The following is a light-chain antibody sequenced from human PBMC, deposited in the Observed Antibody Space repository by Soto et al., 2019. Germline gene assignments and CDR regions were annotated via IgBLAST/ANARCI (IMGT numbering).Light chain of an antibody. CDR2: KAS. CDR1: QSISVW. V-gene: IGKV1-5*03. Sequence: DIQLTKSPSTLSASVGDRVTVTCRASQSISVWLAWYQQKAGKAPNLLIYKASRLESGVPSRFSGSGSETEFTLTISGLQPGDSATYYCQQYNSYSPTFGQGTQ. CDR3: QQYNSYSPT. J-gene: IGKJ1*01.